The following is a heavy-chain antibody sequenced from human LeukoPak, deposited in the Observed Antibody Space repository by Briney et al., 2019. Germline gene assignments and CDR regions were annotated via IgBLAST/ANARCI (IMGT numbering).Heavy chain of an antibody. CDR3: ASSGTTTAHFDY. V-gene: IGHV4-61*02. Sequence: SETLSLTCTVSGGSISSGSYYWGWIRQPAGKGLEWIGRIYTSGNTNYNPSLKSRVTMSLDTSRNQFSLKLTSVTAADTAVYYCASSGTTTAHFDYWGQGTLVTVSS. D-gene: IGHD1-14*01. CDR1: GGSISSGSYY. J-gene: IGHJ4*02. CDR2: IYTSGNT.